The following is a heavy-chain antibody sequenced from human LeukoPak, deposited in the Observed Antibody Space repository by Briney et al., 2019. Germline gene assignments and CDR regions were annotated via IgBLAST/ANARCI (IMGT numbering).Heavy chain of an antibody. V-gene: IGHV4-61*01. J-gene: IGHJ6*02. Sequence: SETLSLTCAVSGGSIISGTYYWSWIRQPPGKGLEWIGYIYYSGSTNYNPSLKSRVTISVDTSKNQFSLKLSSVTAADTAVYYCASSGSPHFYGMDVWGQGTTVTVSS. CDR3: ASSGSPHFYGMDV. CDR2: IYYSGST. D-gene: IGHD1-14*01. CDR1: GGSIISGTYY.